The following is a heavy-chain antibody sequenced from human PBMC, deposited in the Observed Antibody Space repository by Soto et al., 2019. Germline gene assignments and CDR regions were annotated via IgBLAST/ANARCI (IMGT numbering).Heavy chain of an antibody. D-gene: IGHD6-19*01. CDR1: GGSISSSSCY. CDR2: IYYSGST. J-gene: IGHJ4*02. Sequence: SSETLSLTCAVSGGSISSSSCYWGWIRQPPGKGLEWIGSIYYSGSTYYTPSLQSRVAISVDTSKNQFSLKLNSVTAADTAVYYCARRTVNIRTFYSGLKTHCFDYWGQGTLVTVSS. V-gene: IGHV4-39*01. CDR3: ARRTVNIRTFYSGLKTHCFDY.